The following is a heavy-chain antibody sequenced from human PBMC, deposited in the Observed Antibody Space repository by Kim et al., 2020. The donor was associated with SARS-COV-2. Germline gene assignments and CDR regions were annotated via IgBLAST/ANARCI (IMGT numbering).Heavy chain of an antibody. CDR1: GYSFTSYW. D-gene: IGHD3-22*01. CDR2: IYPGDSDT. J-gene: IGHJ4*02. V-gene: IGHV5-51*01. Sequence: GESLKISCKGSGYSFTSYWIGWVRQMPGKGLEWMGIIYPGDSDTRYSPSFQGQVTISADKSISTAYLQWSSLKASDTAMYYCARVRSSGYYPGPLDYWGQGTLVTVSS. CDR3: ARVRSSGYYPGPLDY.